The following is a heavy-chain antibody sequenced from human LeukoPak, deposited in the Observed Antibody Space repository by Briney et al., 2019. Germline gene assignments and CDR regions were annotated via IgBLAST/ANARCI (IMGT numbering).Heavy chain of an antibody. J-gene: IGHJ4*02. D-gene: IGHD5-18*01. CDR1: GFTFSSYA. CDR2: ISSNGGST. V-gene: IGHV3-64*01. Sequence: PGGSLRLSCAASGFTFSSYAMHWVRQAPGKGLEYVSAISSNGGSTYYENSVKGRFTTSRDNSKNTLYLQMGSLRAEDMAVYYCARGGYSYGSTFDYWGQGTLVTVSS. CDR3: ARGGYSYGSTFDY.